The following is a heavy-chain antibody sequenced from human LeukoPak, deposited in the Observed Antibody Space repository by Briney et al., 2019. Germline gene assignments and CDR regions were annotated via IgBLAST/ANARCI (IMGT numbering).Heavy chain of an antibody. CDR3: ARGHNSGNPDPFDY. D-gene: IGHD6-19*01. CDR1: GFLVSTNY. CDR2: IYSGGAI. V-gene: IGHV3-53*01. Sequence: PGGSLRLSCAASGFLVSTNYMSWVRQAPGKGLEWVSVIYSGGAIHYADPVKGRFTISRDNSKNTLYLQMNSLRAEDTAMYFCARGHNSGNPDPFDYWGQGTLVIVSS. J-gene: IGHJ4*02.